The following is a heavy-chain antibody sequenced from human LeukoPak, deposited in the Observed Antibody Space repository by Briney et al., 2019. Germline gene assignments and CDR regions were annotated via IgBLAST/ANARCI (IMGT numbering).Heavy chain of an antibody. Sequence: GGSLRLSCAASGFTFGSYSMNWVRQAPGKGLEWVSSISSSSSYIYYADSVKGRFTISRDNAKNSLCLQMNSLRAEDTAVYYCARDESPATYYYDSSGDDAFDIWGQGTMVTVSS. CDR2: ISSSSSYI. CDR3: ARDESPATYYYDSSGDDAFDI. D-gene: IGHD3-22*01. V-gene: IGHV3-21*01. J-gene: IGHJ3*02. CDR1: GFTFGSYS.